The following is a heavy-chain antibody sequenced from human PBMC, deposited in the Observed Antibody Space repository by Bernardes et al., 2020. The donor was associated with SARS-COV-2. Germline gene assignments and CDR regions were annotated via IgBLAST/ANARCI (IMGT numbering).Heavy chain of an antibody. J-gene: IGHJ4*02. CDR1: GYSFMNHY. V-gene: IGHV1-18*04. CDR2: IAPYNGNT. CDR3: AREDYDSSGRRGFDY. Sequence: ASVKVSCKTSGYSFMNHYITWVRQAPGQGLEWMGWIAPYNGNTNYAQKFRGRVTFTTDTSTTTAYLQWTSLKASDTAMYYCAREDYDSSGRRGFDYWGQGTLVTVPS. D-gene: IGHD3-22*01.